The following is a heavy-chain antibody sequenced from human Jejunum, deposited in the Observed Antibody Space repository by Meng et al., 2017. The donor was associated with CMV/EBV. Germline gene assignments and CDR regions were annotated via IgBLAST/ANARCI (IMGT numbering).Heavy chain of an antibody. Sequence: TSGAGVGWVPHPPRRVLEWLALIYWNNDTRYSPSLKSGLTITKDTSKNQVFLTMTNMDPVDTAIYSCAHIVLNYDFWWCYLDYWGQGTLVTVSS. V-gene: IGHV2-5*01. CDR1: TSGAG. J-gene: IGHJ4*02. CDR3: AHIVLNYDFWWCYLDY. D-gene: IGHD3-3*01. CDR2: IYWNNDT.